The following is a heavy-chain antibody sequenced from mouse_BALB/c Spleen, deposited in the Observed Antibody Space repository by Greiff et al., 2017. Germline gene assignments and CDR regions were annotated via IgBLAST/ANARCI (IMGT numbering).Heavy chain of an antibody. CDR1: GFTFSSFG. CDR2: ISSGSSTI. Sequence: EVKVEESGGGLVQPGGSRKLSCAASGFTFSSFGMHWVRQAPEKGLEWVAYISSGSSTIYYADTVKGRFTISRDNPKNTLFLQMTSLRSEDTAMYYCARQDYAMDYWGQGTSVTVSS. J-gene: IGHJ4*01. CDR3: ARQDYAMDY. V-gene: IGHV5-17*02.